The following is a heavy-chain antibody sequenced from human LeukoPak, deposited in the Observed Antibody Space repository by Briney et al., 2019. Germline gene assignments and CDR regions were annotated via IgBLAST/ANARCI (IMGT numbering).Heavy chain of an antibody. D-gene: IGHD2-2*01. CDR3: ASEDCSSTSCPAGVDY. J-gene: IGHJ4*02. V-gene: IGHV1-69*05. CDR1: GGTFSSYA. Sequence: ASVKVSCKASGGTFSSYAISWVRQAPGQGLEWMGGIIPIFGTANYAQKFQGRVTITTDESTSTAYMELSSLRSEDTAVYYCASEDCSSTSCPAGVDYWSQGTLVTVSS. CDR2: IIPIFGTA.